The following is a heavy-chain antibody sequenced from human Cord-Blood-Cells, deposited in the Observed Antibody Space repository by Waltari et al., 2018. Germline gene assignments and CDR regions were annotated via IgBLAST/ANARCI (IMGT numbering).Heavy chain of an antibody. V-gene: IGHV4-59*01. J-gene: IGHJ4*02. CDR1: GGSISSYY. Sequence: QVQLQESGPGLVKPSETLSLTCTVSGGSISSYYWSWIRQPPGKGLEWIGYIYSSGSTNYNPARKSRVTISVDASKNQFSLKLSSVTAADTAVYYCARGYYDSSGYLLDYWGQGTLVTVSS. CDR2: IYSSGST. CDR3: ARGYYDSSGYLLDY. D-gene: IGHD3-22*01.